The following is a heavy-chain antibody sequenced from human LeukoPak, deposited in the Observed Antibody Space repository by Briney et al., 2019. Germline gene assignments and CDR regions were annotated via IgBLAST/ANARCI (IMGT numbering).Heavy chain of an antibody. V-gene: IGHV4-59*01. CDR1: GGSISNYY. CDR3: ARDLAAAGILGAFDI. Sequence: SETLSLTCTVSGGSISNYYWSWIRQPPGKGLEWIGYIYYSGSTNYNPSLKSRVTISVDTSKNQFSLKLSSVTAADTAVYYCARDLAAAGILGAFDIWGQGTMVTVSS. D-gene: IGHD6-13*01. J-gene: IGHJ3*02. CDR2: IYYSGST.